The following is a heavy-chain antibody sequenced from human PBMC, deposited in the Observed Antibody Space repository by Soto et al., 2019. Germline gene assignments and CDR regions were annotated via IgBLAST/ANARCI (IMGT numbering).Heavy chain of an antibody. CDR1: GALFSTYP. Sequence: QEQLLQSGAELRKPGSPVKVSCKASGALFSTYPITWVRQVPGQGFEWMGGIIPVFQTAYYTQRFQGRVTITADESTNTAYMELSSLRSEDTAIYYCARGGSGYTWFNEFWGQGTLVTVSS. CDR2: IIPVFQTA. CDR3: ARGGSGYTWFNEF. J-gene: IGHJ4*02. V-gene: IGHV1-69*01. D-gene: IGHD3-22*01.